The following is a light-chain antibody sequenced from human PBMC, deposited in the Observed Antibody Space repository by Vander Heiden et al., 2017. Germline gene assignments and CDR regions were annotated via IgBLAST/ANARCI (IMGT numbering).Light chain of an antibody. CDR1: PSALYRSNHKNY. Sequence: DIVMTQSPDSLAVSLGESATINCTYSPSALYRSNHKNYLAWYPQKPGQHPKLPIYWSATRESGVPNLFSSSGAGKDFTLTSSRLQAEDVAVYYHQQYYRTPWTFGQGTKVEIK. CDR3: QQYYRTPWT. CDR2: WSA. J-gene: IGKJ1*01. V-gene: IGKV4-1*01.